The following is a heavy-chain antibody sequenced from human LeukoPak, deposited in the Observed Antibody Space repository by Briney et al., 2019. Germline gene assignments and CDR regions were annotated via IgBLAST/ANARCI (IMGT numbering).Heavy chain of an antibody. J-gene: IGHJ3*02. Sequence: PSETLSLTCAVYGGSFSGYYWSWIRQSPGKGLEWIGEINHSGRTNYNPSLKSRVTISVDTSKNQFSLKLSSVTAADTAVYYCARDREGWALDIWGQGTMVTVSS. CDR3: ARDREGWALDI. CDR2: INHSGRT. D-gene: IGHD2-15*01. CDR1: GGSFSGYY. V-gene: IGHV4-34*01.